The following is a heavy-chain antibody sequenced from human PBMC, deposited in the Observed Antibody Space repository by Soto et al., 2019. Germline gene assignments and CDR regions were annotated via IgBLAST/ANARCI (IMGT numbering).Heavy chain of an antibody. CDR1: GFTFSSFA. J-gene: IGHJ4*02. CDR2: IVGSGDTT. V-gene: IGHV3-23*01. D-gene: IGHD3-16*01. Sequence: EVQLLESGGGLVQPGGSPRLSCAASGFTFSSFAMSWVRQAPGKGLEWVSGIVGSGDTTYYTDSVKGRFTISRDNSKNTLYLQMTSLRAEDTAVYYCAKDAYDYIWGSFRDSWGQGTLVTVSS. CDR3: AKDAYDYIWGSFRDS.